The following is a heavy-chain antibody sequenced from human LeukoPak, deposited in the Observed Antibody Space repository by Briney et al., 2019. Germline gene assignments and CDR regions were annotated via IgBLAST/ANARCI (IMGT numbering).Heavy chain of an antibody. CDR2: MNPNSGNT. D-gene: IGHD3-16*02. CDR1: GYTFTSYY. Sequence: ASVKVSCKASGYTFTSYYMHWVRQAPGQGLEWMGWMNPNSGNTGYAQKFQGRVTMTRNTSISTAYMELSSLRSEDTAVYYCARRREYDYVWGSYRYELDYWGQGTLVTVSS. J-gene: IGHJ4*02. CDR3: ARRREYDYVWGSYRYELDY. V-gene: IGHV1-8*02.